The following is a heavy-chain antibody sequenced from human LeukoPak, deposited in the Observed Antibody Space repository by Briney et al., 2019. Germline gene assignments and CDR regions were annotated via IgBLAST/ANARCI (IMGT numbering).Heavy chain of an antibody. V-gene: IGHV4-59*01. CDR3: ARDRCSGGSCHSDY. CDR1: GGSMSSYY. D-gene: IGHD2-15*01. J-gene: IGHJ4*02. Sequence: SETLSLTCTVSGGSMSSYYWSWIRQPPGKGLEWIGYIYYSGSTNYNPSLKSRVTISVGTSKNQFSLKLSSVTAADTAVYYCARDRCSGGSCHSDYWGQGTLVTVSS. CDR2: IYYSGST.